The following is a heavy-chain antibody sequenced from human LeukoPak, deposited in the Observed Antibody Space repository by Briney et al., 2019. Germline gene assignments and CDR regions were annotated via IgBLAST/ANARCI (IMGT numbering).Heavy chain of an antibody. CDR1: GFTFSTYG. V-gene: IGHV3-21*01. J-gene: IGHJ6*03. CDR2: ITSTGTYT. D-gene: IGHD1-26*01. Sequence: GGTLRLSCVASGFTFSTYGMSWVRQAPGKGLEWVSSITSTGTYTFYADSVKGRFTISRDNSKNSLYLQMISLRAEDTAIYYCARDPYSGSYGDSYYYYMDVWGKGTTVTISS. CDR3: ARDPYSGSYGDSYYYYMDV.